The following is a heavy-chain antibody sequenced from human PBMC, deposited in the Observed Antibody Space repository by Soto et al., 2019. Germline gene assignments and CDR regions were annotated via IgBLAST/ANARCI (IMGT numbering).Heavy chain of an antibody. Sequence: QVQLVESGGGLVKPGGSLRLSCAASGFTFSDYYMSWIHQAPGKGLEWVSYISSSGSTIYYADSVKGRFTISRDNAKNSLYLQMNSLRAEDTAVYYCARYHCSSTSCSRWAYYYYGMDVWGQGTTFTVSS. CDR3: ARYHCSSTSCSRWAYYYYGMDV. CDR2: ISSSGSTI. J-gene: IGHJ6*02. D-gene: IGHD2-2*01. CDR1: GFTFSDYY. V-gene: IGHV3-11*01.